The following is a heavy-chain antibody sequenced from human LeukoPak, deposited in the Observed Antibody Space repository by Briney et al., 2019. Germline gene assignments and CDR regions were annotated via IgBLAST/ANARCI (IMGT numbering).Heavy chain of an antibody. J-gene: IGHJ4*02. V-gene: IGHV4-39*01. CDR2: ISYGGST. D-gene: IGHD6-19*01. CDR3: ARQPGGIALAEFDY. CDR1: GGSITSSSHY. Sequence: PSETLSVTCSVSGGSITSSSHYWGWIRQPPGKGLEWIGSISYGGSTYYNPSLKSRVTISEDASKNQFSLKLSSVTAADTAVYYCARQPGGIALAEFDYWGQGTLVTVSS.